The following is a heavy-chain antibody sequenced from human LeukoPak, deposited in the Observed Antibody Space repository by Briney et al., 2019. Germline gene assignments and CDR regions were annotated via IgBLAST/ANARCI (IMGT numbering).Heavy chain of an antibody. Sequence: SETLSLTCAASGGTVSSNYRSWIRQPPGKGLEWVGVIYCGGSTYYAASLKSRVTISIDTSKNQFYLKLNTVTAADTAVYYCARLQAGVGESTFDNWGQGTLVTVSS. J-gene: IGHJ4*02. CDR3: ARLQAGVGESTFDN. D-gene: IGHD3-10*01. CDR1: GGTVSSNY. V-gene: IGHV4-59*08. CDR2: IYCGGST.